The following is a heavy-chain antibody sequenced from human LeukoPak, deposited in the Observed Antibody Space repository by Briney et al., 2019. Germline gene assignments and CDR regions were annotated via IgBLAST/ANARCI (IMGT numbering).Heavy chain of an antibody. CDR2: VSISSGTI. Sequence: GGSLRLSCAASGFTFSGHNMNWVRQAPGKGLEWISFVSISSGTIYYADSVKGRFTISRDNSKNTLYLQMNSLRAEDTAVYYCAKDREYSGSYPYYFDYWGQGTLVTVSS. CDR3: AKDREYSGSYPYYFDY. V-gene: IGHV3-23*01. D-gene: IGHD1-26*01. CDR1: GFTFSGHN. J-gene: IGHJ4*02.